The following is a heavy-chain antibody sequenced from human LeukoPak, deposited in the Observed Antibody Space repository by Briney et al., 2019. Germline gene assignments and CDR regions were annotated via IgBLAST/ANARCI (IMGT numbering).Heavy chain of an antibody. CDR1: GGSFSGYY. D-gene: IGHD3-10*01. V-gene: IGHV4-34*01. Sequence: SETLSLTCAVYGGSFSGYYWSWIRQPPGKGLEWIGEINHSGSTNYNPSLKSRVTISVDTSKNQFSLKLSSVTAADTAVYYCATMVRGVRVYFDYWGQGTLVTVSS. CDR3: ATMVRGVRVYFDY. J-gene: IGHJ4*02. CDR2: INHSGST.